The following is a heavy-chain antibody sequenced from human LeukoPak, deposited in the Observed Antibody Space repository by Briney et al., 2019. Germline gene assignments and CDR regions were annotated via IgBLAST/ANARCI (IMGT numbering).Heavy chain of an antibody. V-gene: IGHV1-18*01. Sequence: ASVKVSIKASGYSFPSYGISWVRQAPGQGPEWMGWISPYNGNTNYAQKLQGRATMTTDTSTSTAYLELRSLRSDDTAVYYCTRHFYGSGTYYHFDYWGQGTLVTVSS. CDR1: GYSFPSYG. CDR2: ISPYNGNT. D-gene: IGHD3-10*01. CDR3: TRHFYGSGTYYHFDY. J-gene: IGHJ4*02.